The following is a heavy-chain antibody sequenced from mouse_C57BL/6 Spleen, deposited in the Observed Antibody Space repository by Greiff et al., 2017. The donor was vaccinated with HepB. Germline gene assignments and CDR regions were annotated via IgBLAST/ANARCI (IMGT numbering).Heavy chain of an antibody. CDR1: GFSLTSYG. J-gene: IGHJ3*01. CDR3: ASGRNKSIFAY. V-gene: IGHV2-6*01. Sequence: VKLMESGPGLVAPSQSLSITCTVSGFSLTSYGVDWVRQSPGKGLEWLGVIWGVGSTNYNSALKSRLSISKDNSKSQVFLKMNSLQTDDTAMYYCASGRNKSIFAYWGQGTLVTVSA. D-gene: IGHD5-1-1*01. CDR2: IWGVGST.